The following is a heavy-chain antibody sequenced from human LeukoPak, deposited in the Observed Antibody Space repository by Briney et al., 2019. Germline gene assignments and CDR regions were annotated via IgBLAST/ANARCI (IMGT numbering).Heavy chain of an antibody. CDR1: GYTFTSYY. CDR3: ARGGYRGSYYDAFDI. CDR2: INPNSGGT. V-gene: IGHV1-2*02. D-gene: IGHD1-26*01. J-gene: IGHJ3*02. Sequence: ASVKVSCKASGYTFTSYYTHWVRQAPGQGLEWMGWINPNSGGTNYAQKFQGRVTTTRDTSISTAYMELSRLRSDDTAVYYCARGGYRGSYYDAFDIWGQGTMVTVSS.